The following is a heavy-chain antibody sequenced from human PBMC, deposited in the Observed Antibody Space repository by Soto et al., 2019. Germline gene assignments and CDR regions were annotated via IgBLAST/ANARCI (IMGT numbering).Heavy chain of an antibody. J-gene: IGHJ2*01. CDR3: ARAGSAIDYYDSSGYYGCYFDL. Sequence: EVQLVESGGGLVQPGGSLRLSCAASGFTFSSYDMHWVRQATGKGLEWVSAIGTAGDPYYQGSVKGRFTISRENAKNSLYLQMNSLRAGDTAVYYCARAGSAIDYYDSSGYYGCYFDLWGRGTMVTVSS. CDR1: GFTFSSYD. D-gene: IGHD3-22*01. V-gene: IGHV3-13*05. CDR2: IGTAGDP.